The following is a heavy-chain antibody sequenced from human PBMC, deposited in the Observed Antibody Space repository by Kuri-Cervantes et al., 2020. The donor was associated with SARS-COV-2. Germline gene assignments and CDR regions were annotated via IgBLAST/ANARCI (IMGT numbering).Heavy chain of an antibody. CDR2: IGPSGTTK. J-gene: IGHJ6*03. Sequence: GGSLRLSCTASGFIFSDYYMTWIRQAPGKGLEWVSNIGPSGTTKYYADSVKGRFTISRDNAKNSLYLQMKSLRVEDTAVYYCARGFDDYYQANFYYYYMDVWGKGTTVTVSS. CDR1: GFIFSDYY. V-gene: IGHV3-11*04. D-gene: IGHD1-26*01. CDR3: ARGFDDYYQANFYYYYMDV.